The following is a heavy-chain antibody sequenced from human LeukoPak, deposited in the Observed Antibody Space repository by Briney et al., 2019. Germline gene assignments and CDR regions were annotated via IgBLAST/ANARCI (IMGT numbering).Heavy chain of an antibody. J-gene: IGHJ3*01. D-gene: IGHD5-24*01. V-gene: IGHV1-18*01. CDR3: ARGSGRDGFNYAFDF. Sequence: GASVKVSCKASGYTFTNYGINWVRQAPGQGLEWMGWISGYDGNTYYAQKVQGRVTMTTDTSTNTAHMELRSLRSDDTAVYYCARGSGRDGFNYAFDFGGQGTMVSVSS. CDR1: GYTFTNYG. CDR2: ISGYDGNT.